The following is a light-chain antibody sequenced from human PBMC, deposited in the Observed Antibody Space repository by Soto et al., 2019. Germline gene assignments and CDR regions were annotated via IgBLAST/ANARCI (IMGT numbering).Light chain of an antibody. CDR1: SSDVGSYNL. V-gene: IGLV2-23*01. J-gene: IGLJ2*01. CDR3: CSYAGSSTVV. Sequence: QSALTQPASVSGSPGQSITISCTGTSSDVGSYNLVSWYQQHPGKAPKLMIYEGSKRPSGVSNRFSGSTSGTTASLTISGLPAEEEADYYCCSYAGSSTVVFGGGTQLTVL. CDR2: EGS.